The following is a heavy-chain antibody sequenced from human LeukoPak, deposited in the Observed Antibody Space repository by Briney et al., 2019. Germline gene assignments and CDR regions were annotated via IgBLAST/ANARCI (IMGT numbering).Heavy chain of an antibody. D-gene: IGHD3-10*01. V-gene: IGHV1-2*04. CDR1: GYTCTGYY. J-gene: IGHJ3*02. Sequence: ASVKVSCKASGYTCTGYYMHWVRQAPGQGLEWMGWINPNSGGTNYAQKFQGWVTMTRNTSISTAYMELSRLRSDDTAVYYCARDGVGDAFDIWGQGTMVTVSS. CDR2: INPNSGGT. CDR3: ARDGVGDAFDI.